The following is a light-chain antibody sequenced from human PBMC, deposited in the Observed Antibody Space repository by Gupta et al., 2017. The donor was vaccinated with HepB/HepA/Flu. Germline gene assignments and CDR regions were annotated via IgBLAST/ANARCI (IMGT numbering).Light chain of an antibody. J-gene: IGLJ2*01. CDR1: STDVGAYSY. V-gene: IGLV2-8*01. CDR2: EVR. Sequence: QSALTQPPSASGSLGQSVTLSCTGTSTDVGAYSYVSWYQQHPGKAPRLMIYEVRERPSGVPDRFSGSKSGNTASLTVSGLQADDEADYYCMSCAGNDNLVFGGGTRLTVL. CDR3: MSCAGNDNLV.